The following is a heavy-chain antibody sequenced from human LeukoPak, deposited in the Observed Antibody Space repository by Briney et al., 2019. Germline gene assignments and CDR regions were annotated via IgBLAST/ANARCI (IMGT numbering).Heavy chain of an antibody. J-gene: IGHJ4*02. CDR2: IKQDGSEK. D-gene: IGHD6-13*01. CDR3: AREWQGGIAAAGTRIEGDY. CDR1: GFTFRGYW. V-gene: IGHV3-7*01. Sequence: GGSLRLSCAASGFTFRGYWMTWVRQAPGKGLEWVANIKQDGSEKNYVDSVKGRFTISRDNAENSLFLQMNSLRVEDTAVYYCAREWQGGIAAAGTRIEGDYWGQGTLVAVSS.